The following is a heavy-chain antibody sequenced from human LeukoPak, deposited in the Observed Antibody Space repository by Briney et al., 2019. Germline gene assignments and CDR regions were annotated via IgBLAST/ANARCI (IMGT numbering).Heavy chain of an antibody. CDR1: GGSFSGYY. CDR2: INHSGST. CDR3: ARGSLYYCYGMDV. Sequence: SETLSLTCAVYGGSFSGYYWSWIRQPPGKGLEWIGEINHSGSTNYNPSLKSRVTISVDTSKNQFSLKLSSVTAADTAVYYCARGSLYYCYGMDVWGQGTTVTVSS. V-gene: IGHV4-34*01. J-gene: IGHJ6*02.